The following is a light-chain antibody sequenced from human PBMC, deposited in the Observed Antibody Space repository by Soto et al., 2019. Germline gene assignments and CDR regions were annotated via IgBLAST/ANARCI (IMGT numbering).Light chain of an antibody. J-gene: IGKJ2*01. Sequence: DIQMTQSPSTLSASVGDRVTITCRASQSISNWLAWYQQKPGKAPKLLIYKAINLQSGVPSRFSGSGSGTEFSLTISGLQPDEFATYYCQRYNDFQYVFGQGTKL. CDR1: QSISNW. V-gene: IGKV1-5*03. CDR3: QRYNDFQYV. CDR2: KAI.